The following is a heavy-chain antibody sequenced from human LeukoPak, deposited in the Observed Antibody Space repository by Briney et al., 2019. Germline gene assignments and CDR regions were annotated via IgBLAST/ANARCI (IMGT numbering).Heavy chain of an antibody. J-gene: IGHJ4*02. CDR1: GFTFSSYA. CDR2: ISGSGGST. CDR3: AKLPVAATLIDY. V-gene: IGHV3-23*01. D-gene: IGHD2-15*01. Sequence: PGGSLRLSCATSGFTFSSYAMSWVRQAPGKGLEWVSAISGSGGSTYYADSVKGRFTISRDNSKNTLYLQMNSLRAEDTAVYYCAKLPVAATLIDYWGQGTLVTVSS.